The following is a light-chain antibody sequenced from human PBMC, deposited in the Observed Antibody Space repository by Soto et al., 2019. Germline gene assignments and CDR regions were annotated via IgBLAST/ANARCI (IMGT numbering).Light chain of an antibody. V-gene: IGKV3-15*01. CDR2: GAS. CDR1: QSVSSN. J-gene: IGKJ5*01. CDR3: QQYGSSPTT. Sequence: EIVMTQSPATLSVSPGERATLSCRASQSVSSNLAWYQQKPGQAPRLLIYGASTRATGIPARFSGSGSGTDFTLTISSLEPEDFAVYYCQQYGSSPTTFGQGTRLEIK.